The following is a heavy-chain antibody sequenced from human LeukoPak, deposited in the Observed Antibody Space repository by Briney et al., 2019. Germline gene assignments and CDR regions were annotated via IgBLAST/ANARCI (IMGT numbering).Heavy chain of an antibody. D-gene: IGHD3-10*01. CDR3: ARGRVVWFGAGWYHDL. CDR1: GYTFTHYD. CDR2: VSPTSGKT. Sequence: ASVKVSCKASGYTFTHYDFNWVRQATGQGLEWMGWVSPTSGKTEYAQKFQGRVTMTRNASISTVYMELNSLRSEDTAVYYCARGRVVWFGAGWYHDLWGRGTLVTVSS. V-gene: IGHV1-8*01. J-gene: IGHJ2*01.